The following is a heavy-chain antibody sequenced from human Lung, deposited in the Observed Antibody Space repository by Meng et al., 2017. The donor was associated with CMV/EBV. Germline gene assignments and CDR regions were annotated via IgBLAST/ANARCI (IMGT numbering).Heavy chain of an antibody. CDR3: ARGSSREIWTQSVDY. CDR2: IYSGGST. CDR1: GFTVSSNY. J-gene: IGHJ4*02. V-gene: IGHV3-66*02. D-gene: IGHD2-2*01. Sequence: GGSLRLXCAASGFTVSSNYMSWVRQAPGKGLEWVSVIYSGGSTYYADSVKGRFTISRDNSKNTLYLQMNSLRAEDTAVYYCARGSSREIWTQSVDYWGQGTLVTVPS.